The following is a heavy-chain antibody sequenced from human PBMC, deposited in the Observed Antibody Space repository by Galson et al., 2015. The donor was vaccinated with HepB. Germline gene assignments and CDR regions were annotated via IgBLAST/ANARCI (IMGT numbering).Heavy chain of an antibody. J-gene: IGHJ6*03. CDR2: ISYDGSNK. CDR3: ARREYYYYYMDV. V-gene: IGHV3-30-3*01. Sequence: SLRLSCAASGFTFSSYAMHWVRQAPGKGLEWVAVISYDGSNKYYADSVKGRFTISRDNSKNTLYLQMNSLRAEDTAVYYCARREYYYYYMDVWGKGTTVTVSS. CDR1: GFTFSSYA.